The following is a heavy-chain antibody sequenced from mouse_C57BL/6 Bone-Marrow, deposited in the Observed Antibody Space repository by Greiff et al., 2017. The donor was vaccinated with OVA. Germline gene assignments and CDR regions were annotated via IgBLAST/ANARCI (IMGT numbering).Heavy chain of an antibody. D-gene: IGHD1-1*01. Sequence: QVQLKQPGAELVKPGASVKMSCKASGYTFTSYWITWVKQRPGQGLEWIGDIYPGSGSTNYNEKFKSKATLTVDTSSSTAYMQLSSLTSEDSAVYYCARGGGSSSYWYFDVWGTGTTVTVSS. CDR2: IYPGSGST. J-gene: IGHJ1*03. CDR3: ARGGGSSSYWYFDV. V-gene: IGHV1-55*01. CDR1: GYTFTSYW.